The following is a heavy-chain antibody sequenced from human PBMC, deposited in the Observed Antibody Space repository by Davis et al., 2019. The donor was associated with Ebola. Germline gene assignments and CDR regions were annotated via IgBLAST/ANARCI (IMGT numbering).Heavy chain of an antibody. J-gene: IGHJ4*02. CDR3: ARPTNSGVDY. Sequence: KVSCKGSGYSFTSYWIVWVRQMPGKGLECMGIIFPGDSDTRYSPSFQGQVTISADKSISTAYLQWSSLKASDTAMYYCARPTNSGVDYWGQGTLVTVSS. CDR2: IFPGDSDT. CDR1: GYSFTSYW. V-gene: IGHV5-51*01. D-gene: IGHD4-23*01.